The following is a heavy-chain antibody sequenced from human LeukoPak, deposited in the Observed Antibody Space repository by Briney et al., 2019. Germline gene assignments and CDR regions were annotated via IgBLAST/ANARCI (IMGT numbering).Heavy chain of an antibody. CDR2: IWYDGSNK. J-gene: IGHJ5*02. CDR1: GFTFSSYG. D-gene: IGHD3-16*01. Sequence: GGSLRLSCAASGFTFSSYGMHWVRQAPGKGLEWVAVIWYDGSNKYYADSVKGRFTISRDNSKNTLYLQMNSLRAEDTAVYYCARQVFHGGSPPRLDLWGQGIQVSVSS. V-gene: IGHV3-33*01. CDR3: ARQVFHGGSPPRLDL.